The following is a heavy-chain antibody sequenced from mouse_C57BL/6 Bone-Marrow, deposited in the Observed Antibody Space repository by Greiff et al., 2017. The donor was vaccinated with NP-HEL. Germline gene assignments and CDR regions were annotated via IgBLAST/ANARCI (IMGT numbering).Heavy chain of an antibody. J-gene: IGHJ4*01. V-gene: IGHV2-9-1*01. D-gene: IGHD3-2*02. CDR3: AKLDSSGYVDY. CDR2: IWTGGGT. CDR1: GFSLTSYA. Sequence: VQGVESGPGLVAPSQSLSITCTVSGFSLTSYAISWVRQPPGKGLEWLGVIWTGGGTNYNSALKSRLSISKDNSKSQVFLKMNSLQTDDTARYDCAKLDSSGYVDYWGQGTSVTVSA.